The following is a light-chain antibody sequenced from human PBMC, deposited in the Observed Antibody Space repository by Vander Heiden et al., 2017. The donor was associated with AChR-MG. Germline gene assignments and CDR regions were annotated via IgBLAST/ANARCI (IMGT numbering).Light chain of an antibody. CDR1: EGISSY. J-gene: IGKJ2*01. V-gene: IGKV1-39*01. Sequence: DFQVTQSPSSLSASVGDRVTITCRASEGISSYLDWYQQKPGKAPKLLIYGASSLQSGVPSRFRGSGSGTDFTLTISSLQPEDFATYYCQQSYSTPYTFGQGTKLEI. CDR3: QQSYSTPYT. CDR2: GAS.